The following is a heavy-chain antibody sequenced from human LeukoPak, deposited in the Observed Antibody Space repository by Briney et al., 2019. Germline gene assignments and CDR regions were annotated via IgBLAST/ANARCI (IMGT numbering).Heavy chain of an antibody. V-gene: IGHV4-38-2*01. CDR1: GYSISSGYY. D-gene: IGHD5-18*01. J-gene: IGHJ4*02. CDR2: IYHSGST. Sequence: PSETLSLTCAVAGYSISSGYYWGWIRPPPGKGLEWIGSIYHSGSTYYNPSLKSRVTISVDTSKNQFSLKLSSVTAADTAVYYCARHGIQLWYQFDYWGQGTLVTVSS. CDR3: ARHGIQLWYQFDY.